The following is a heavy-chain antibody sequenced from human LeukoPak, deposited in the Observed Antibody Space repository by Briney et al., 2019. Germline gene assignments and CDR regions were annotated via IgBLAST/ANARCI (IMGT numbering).Heavy chain of an antibody. V-gene: IGHV4-59*01. CDR2: IYYSGST. D-gene: IGHD6-19*01. CDR3: ARGGKNSGWYG. Sequence: SETLSLTCAVYGGSFSGYYWSWIRQPPGKGLEWIGYIYYSGSTNYNPSLKTRVTISVDTSKNQFSLTLSSVTAADTAVYYCARGGKNSGWYGWGQGTLVTVSS. J-gene: IGHJ4*02. CDR1: GGSFSGYY.